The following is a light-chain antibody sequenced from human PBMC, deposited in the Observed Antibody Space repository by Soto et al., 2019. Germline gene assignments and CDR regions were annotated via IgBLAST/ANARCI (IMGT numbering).Light chain of an antibody. Sequence: EIVLTQSPGTLSLSPGERATLSCRASQSVSSSFLAWYQQKPGQAPRLLIYGASSRATGIPDRFSGRESGPEFTLTISRLEPEDFAVYYCQQYDSSPWTFGQGTKVEIK. CDR2: GAS. CDR1: QSVSSSF. J-gene: IGKJ1*01. V-gene: IGKV3-20*01. CDR3: QQYDSSPWT.